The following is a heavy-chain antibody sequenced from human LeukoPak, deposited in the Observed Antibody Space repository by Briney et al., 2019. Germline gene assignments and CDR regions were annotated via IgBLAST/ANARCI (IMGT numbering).Heavy chain of an antibody. J-gene: IGHJ4*02. V-gene: IGHV3-23*01. CDR2: ISGSGGST. CDR1: AFSFSSYW. D-gene: IGHD3-22*01. CDR3: AKDMIVVVITSFDY. Sequence: GGSLRLSCAASAFSFSSYWMSWVRQAPGKGLEWVSAISGSGGSTYYADSVKGRFTISRDNSKNTLYLQMNSLRAEDTAVYYCAKDMIVVVITSFDYWGQGTLVTVSP.